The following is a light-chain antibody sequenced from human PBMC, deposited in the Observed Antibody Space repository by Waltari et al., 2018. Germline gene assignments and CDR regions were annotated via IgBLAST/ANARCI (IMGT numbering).Light chain of an antibody. CDR1: SSDVGRYDY. V-gene: IGLV2-14*03. CDR3: TSYTSSTTTPYV. Sequence: QSALTQPASVSGSPGQSITISCTGTSSDVGRYDYVSWYQQHPGKAPKLLIHDVTDRPSGVADRFSGSKSGNTASLTISGLQADDEADYYCTSYTSSTTTPYVFGTGTQVTV. CDR2: DVT. J-gene: IGLJ1*01.